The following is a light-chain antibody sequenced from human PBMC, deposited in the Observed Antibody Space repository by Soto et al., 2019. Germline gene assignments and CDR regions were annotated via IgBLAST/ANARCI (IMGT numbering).Light chain of an antibody. CDR3: SSYTSNIRI. J-gene: IGLJ2*01. V-gene: IGLV2-14*01. Sequence: QSVLTQPASVSGSPGQSITISCTGTSSDIGGYNSVSWYQQYPGKAPKLMIYDVNNRPSGVSNRFSGSKSGNTASLTISGLQAEDEADYYCSSYTSNIRIFGGGTQLTVL. CDR2: DVN. CDR1: SSDIGGYNS.